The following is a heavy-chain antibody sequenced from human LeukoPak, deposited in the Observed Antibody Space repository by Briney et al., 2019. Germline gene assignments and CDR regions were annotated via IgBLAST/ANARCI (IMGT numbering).Heavy chain of an antibody. J-gene: IGHJ4*02. CDR2: IYTSGST. CDR3: PRDSSGYYYVVEY. V-gene: IGHV4-4*07. CDR1: GGSISSYY. Sequence: NPSETLSLTXTVSGGSISSYYWSWIWQPAGKGLEWIGRIYTSGSTNYNPSLKSRVTMSVDTSKNQFSLKLSSVTAADTAVYYCPRDSSGYYYVVEYWGQGTLVTVSS. D-gene: IGHD3-22*01.